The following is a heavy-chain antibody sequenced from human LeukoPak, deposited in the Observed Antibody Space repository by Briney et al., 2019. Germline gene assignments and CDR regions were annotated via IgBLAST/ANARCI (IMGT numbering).Heavy chain of an antibody. Sequence: GGSLRLSCAASGFTFSSYSMNWVRQAPGKGLEWVSSISSSSSYIYYADSVNGRFTISRDNAKNSLYLQMNSLRAEDTAVYYCARTVRSYYYDSSGYYPSDYWGQGTLVTVSS. CDR1: GFTFSSYS. D-gene: IGHD3-22*01. CDR2: ISSSSSYI. J-gene: IGHJ4*02. CDR3: ARTVRSYYYDSSGYYPSDY. V-gene: IGHV3-21*01.